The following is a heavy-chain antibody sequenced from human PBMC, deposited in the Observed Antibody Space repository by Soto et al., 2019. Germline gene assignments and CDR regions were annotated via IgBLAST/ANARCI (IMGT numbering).Heavy chain of an antibody. V-gene: IGHV4-34*02. CDR1: GESFIGYY. CDR2: INHRGSA. CDR3: ARTDIVTTNCFDP. J-gene: IGHJ5*02. Sequence: QVHLQQWGAGLLKPSETLSLTCAVYGESFIGYYWTWIRQPPGKGLEWIGEINHRGSANYNPSLKSRVTISVDTSNNQCSLKLSSVTAADTSVYYCARTDIVTTNCFDPWGKGTLVTVSA. D-gene: IGHD5-12*01.